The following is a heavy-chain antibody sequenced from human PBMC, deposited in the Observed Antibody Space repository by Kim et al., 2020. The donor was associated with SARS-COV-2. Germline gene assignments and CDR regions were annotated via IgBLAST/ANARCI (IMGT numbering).Heavy chain of an antibody. CDR3: ARGEVLLWFGELFYYYYYGMDV. CDR2: INTNTGNP. CDR1: GYTFTSYA. V-gene: IGHV7-4-1*02. D-gene: IGHD3-10*01. J-gene: IGHJ6*02. Sequence: ASAKVSCKASGYTFTSYAMNWVRQAPGQGLEWMGWINTNTGNPTYAQGFTGRFVFSLDTSVSTAYLQISSLKAEDTAVYYCARGEVLLWFGELFYYYYYGMDVWGQGTTVTVSS.